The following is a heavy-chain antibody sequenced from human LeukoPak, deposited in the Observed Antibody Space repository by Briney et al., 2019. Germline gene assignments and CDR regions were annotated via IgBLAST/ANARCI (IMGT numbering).Heavy chain of an antibody. D-gene: IGHD6-6*01. Sequence: PSETLSLTCAVYGGSFSGYYWSWIRQPPGKGLEWIGEINHSGSTNYNPSLKSRVTISVDTSKNQFSLKLSSVTAADTAVYCCARGHLYGYSSSLRQTANWGQGTLVTVSS. CDR2: INHSGST. J-gene: IGHJ4*02. CDR3: ARGHLYGYSSSLRQTAN. V-gene: IGHV4-34*01. CDR1: GGSFSGYY.